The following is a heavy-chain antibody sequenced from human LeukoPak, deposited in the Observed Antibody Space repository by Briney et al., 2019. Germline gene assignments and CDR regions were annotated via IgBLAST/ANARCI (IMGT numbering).Heavy chain of an antibody. D-gene: IGHD4-17*01. CDR2: INHSGYT. V-gene: IGHV4-34*01. CDR1: GVSFNDYY. Sequence: SETLSLTCAVSGVSFNDYYWSWVRQPPGKGLEWIGEINHSGYTNDSPSLKSRVTISIDTSRKQFSLNLRSVTVADTAVYYCTRMTTGHDYWGQGALVTVSS. CDR3: TRMTTGHDY. J-gene: IGHJ4*02.